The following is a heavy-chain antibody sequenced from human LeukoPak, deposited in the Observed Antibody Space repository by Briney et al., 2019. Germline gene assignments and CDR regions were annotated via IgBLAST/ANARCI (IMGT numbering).Heavy chain of an antibody. CDR1: GFTFSSYA. J-gene: IGHJ4*02. Sequence: GGSLRLSCAASGFTFSSYAMSWVRQAPGKGLEWVSAISGSGGSTYYADSVKGRFTISRDNSKNTLYLQMNSLRAEDTAVYYCARGYGGTPGGYFDYWGQGTLVTVSS. CDR3: ARGYGGTPGGYFDY. V-gene: IGHV3-23*01. D-gene: IGHD4-23*01. CDR2: ISGSGGST.